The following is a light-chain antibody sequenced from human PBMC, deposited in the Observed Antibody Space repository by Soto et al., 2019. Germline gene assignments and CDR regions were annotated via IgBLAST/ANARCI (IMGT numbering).Light chain of an antibody. J-gene: IGLJ1*01. CDR3: SSYAGSNNFV. CDR2: EVS. V-gene: IGLV2-8*01. CDR1: SSDVGGYNY. Sequence: QSVLTQPPSAPGSPGQSGTISCTGTSSDVGGYNYVSWYQQHPGKAPKLMIYEVSKRPSGVPDRFSGSKSGNTASLTVSGLQAEDEADYYCSSYAGSNNFVFGTGTKVTVL.